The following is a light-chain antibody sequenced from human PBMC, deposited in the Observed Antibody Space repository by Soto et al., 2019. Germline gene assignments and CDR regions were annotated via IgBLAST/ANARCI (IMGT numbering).Light chain of an antibody. V-gene: IGKV3-15*01. CDR1: QSISRN. Sequence: EILLTQSPSTLSVSAGERATLSCRASQSISRNLAWYQQKPGQAPRLLMFRTSSRATGFPARFSGSGSGTEFTLTISSLQPEDFETYYCLQHDSYPITFGQGTRLEIK. CDR3: LQHDSYPIT. J-gene: IGKJ5*01. CDR2: RTS.